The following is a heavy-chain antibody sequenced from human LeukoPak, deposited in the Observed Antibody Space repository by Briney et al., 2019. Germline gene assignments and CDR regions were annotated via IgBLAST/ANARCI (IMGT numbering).Heavy chain of an antibody. J-gene: IGHJ6*02. Sequence: PGGSLRLSCAASGFTFSSYEMNWVRQAPGKGLEWVSYIISSGSPIYYADSVKGRLTISRDNAKNSLFLQMNSLRAEDTAVYYCARENLNGLDVWGQGTTVTVSS. V-gene: IGHV3-48*03. CDR3: ARENLNGLDV. CDR1: GFTFSSYE. CDR2: IISSGSPI.